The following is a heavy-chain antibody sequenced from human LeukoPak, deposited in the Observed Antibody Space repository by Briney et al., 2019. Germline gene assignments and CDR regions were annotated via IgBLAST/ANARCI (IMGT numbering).Heavy chain of an antibody. V-gene: IGHV3-23*01. CDR1: GFTFRSYA. CDR2: ISCSGSNT. Sequence: QSGGSLTLSCAASGFTFRSYAMSWVRQAPGKGLEGVSAISCSGSNTFYADSVKRGITISRDNSKTTLYLQMNSLRAEDTAVYYCAQGLTYYYDSGGYSVLDNWGQGTLVTVSS. D-gene: IGHD3-22*01. CDR3: AQGLTYYYDSGGYSVLDN. J-gene: IGHJ4*02.